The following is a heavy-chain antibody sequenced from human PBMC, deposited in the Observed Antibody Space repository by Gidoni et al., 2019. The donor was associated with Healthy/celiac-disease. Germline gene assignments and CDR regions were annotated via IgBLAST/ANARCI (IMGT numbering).Heavy chain of an antibody. CDR1: GFTFSSYS. J-gene: IGHJ4*02. D-gene: IGHD3-22*01. CDR2: ISSSSSYI. Sequence: EVQLVESGGGLVKPGGSLRLSCAASGFTFSSYSMNWVRQAPGKGLEWVSSISSSSSYIYYADSVKGRFTISRDNAKNSLYLQMNSLRAEDTAVYYCARDRRYYDSSGYYPPTLWGQGTLVTVSS. V-gene: IGHV3-21*01. CDR3: ARDRRYYDSSGYYPPTL.